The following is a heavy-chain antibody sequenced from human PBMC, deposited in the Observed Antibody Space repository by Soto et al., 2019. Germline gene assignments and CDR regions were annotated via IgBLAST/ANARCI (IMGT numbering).Heavy chain of an antibody. D-gene: IGHD2-21*02. CDR1: GGSISSGGYY. V-gene: IGHV4-31*03. J-gene: IGHJ4*02. CDR2: IYYTGTT. Sequence: SETLSLTCTVSGGSISSGGYYWNWIRQHPGKGLEWIAYIYYTGTTYYSPSLKSRVTISIDRSNNQFSLMLSSVTAADTAVYYCARDLRLDSWGPGTLVTVSS. CDR3: ARDLRLDS.